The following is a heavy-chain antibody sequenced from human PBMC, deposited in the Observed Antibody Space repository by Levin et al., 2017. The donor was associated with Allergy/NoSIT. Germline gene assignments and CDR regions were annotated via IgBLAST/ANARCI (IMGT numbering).Heavy chain of an antibody. CDR3: AIAARLRGDAFDI. Sequence: PGGSLRLSCAASGFTFSSYSMNWVRQAPGKGLEWVSSISSSSSYIYYADSVKGRFTISRDNAKNSLYLQMNSLRAEDTAVYYCAIAARLRGDAFDIWGQGTMVTVSS. CDR2: ISSSSSYI. CDR1: GFTFSSYS. J-gene: IGHJ3*02. V-gene: IGHV3-21*01. D-gene: IGHD6-6*01.